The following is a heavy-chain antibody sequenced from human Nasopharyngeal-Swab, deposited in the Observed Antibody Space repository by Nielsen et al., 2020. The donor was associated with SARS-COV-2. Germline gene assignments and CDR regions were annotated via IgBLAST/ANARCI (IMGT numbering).Heavy chain of an antibody. CDR3: AKELLHYYGSGSQIRGYYYYYGMDV. V-gene: IGHV3-30*18. CDR2: ISYDGSNK. Sequence: GESLKISCAASGFAFSNYAMSWVRQAPGKGLEWVAVISYDGSNKYYADSVKGRFTISRDNSKNTLYLQMNSLRAEDTAVYYCAKELLHYYGSGSQIRGYYYYYGMDVWGQGTTVTVSS. CDR1: GFAFSNYA. D-gene: IGHD3-10*01. J-gene: IGHJ6*02.